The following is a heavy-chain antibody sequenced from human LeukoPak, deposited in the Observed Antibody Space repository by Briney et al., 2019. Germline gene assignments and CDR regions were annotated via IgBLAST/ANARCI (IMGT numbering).Heavy chain of an antibody. D-gene: IGHD6-6*01. V-gene: IGHV1-18*01. CDR2: ISAYNGNT. J-gene: IGHJ6*03. Sequence: GASVKVSCKASGYTFTSYGISWVRQAPGQGLEWMGWISAYNGNTNYAQKLQGRVTMTTDTSTSTAYMELRSLRSDDTAVYYCARGASSSSGYSHYYYYMDVWGKRTTVTVSS. CDR3: ARGASSSSGYSHYYYYMDV. CDR1: GYTFTSYG.